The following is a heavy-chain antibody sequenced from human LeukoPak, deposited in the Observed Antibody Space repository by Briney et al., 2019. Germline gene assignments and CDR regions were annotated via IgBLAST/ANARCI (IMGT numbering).Heavy chain of an antibody. Sequence: GGSLRLSCAASGFTFSGYSMSWVRQAPGKGLEWVAVICNDGSDTYYADSVKGRFTISRDNAKNTLYLQMNSLRGEDTAVYSCAKGFSHYYYALDVWGQGTTVTVSS. J-gene: IGHJ6*02. CDR3: AKGFSHYYYALDV. D-gene: IGHD3-3*01. V-gene: IGHV3-33*06. CDR2: ICNDGSDT. CDR1: GFTFSGYS.